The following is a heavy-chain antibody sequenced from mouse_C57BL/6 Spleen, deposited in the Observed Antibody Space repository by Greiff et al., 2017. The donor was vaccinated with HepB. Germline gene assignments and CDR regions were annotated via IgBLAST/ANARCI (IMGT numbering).Heavy chain of an antibody. V-gene: IGHV5-4*03. D-gene: IGHD1-1*01. Sequence: EVKLVESGGGLVKPGGSLKLSCAASGFTFSSYAMSWVRQTPEKRLEWVATISDGGSYTYYPDNVKGRFTISRDNAKNNLYLQMSHLKSEDTAMYYCARVVYYYGSSPSDDWGQGTTLTVSS. J-gene: IGHJ2*01. CDR3: ARVVYYYGSSPSDD. CDR2: ISDGGSYT. CDR1: GFTFSSYA.